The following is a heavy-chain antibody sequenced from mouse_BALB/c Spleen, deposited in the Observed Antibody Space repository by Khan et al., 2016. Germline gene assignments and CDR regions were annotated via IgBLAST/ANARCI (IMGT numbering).Heavy chain of an antibody. Sequence: QVQLKQSGAELARPGASVKLSCKASGDTFTSYWMQWVKQRPGQGLEWIGAIYPGDGDTRYTQKFKGKATLTADKSSSTAYMQLSSLASEDSAVYYCARGWDGYFDVWGAGTTVTVSS. D-gene: IGHD2-3*01. V-gene: IGHV1-87*01. CDR3: ARGWDGYFDV. CDR1: GDTFTSYW. CDR2: IYPGDGDT. J-gene: IGHJ1*01.